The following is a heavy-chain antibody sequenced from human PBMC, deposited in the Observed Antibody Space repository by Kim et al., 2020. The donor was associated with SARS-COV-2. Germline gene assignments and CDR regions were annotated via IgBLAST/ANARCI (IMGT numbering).Heavy chain of an antibody. D-gene: IGHD3-10*01. V-gene: IGHV3-33*01. CDR3: ARDFWFRDGYKNVGNYFDY. CDR2: IWYDGSNK. J-gene: IGHJ4*02. Sequence: GGSLRLSCAASGFTFSSYGMHWVRQAPGKGLEWVAVIWYDGSNKYYADSVKGRFTISRDNSKNTLYLQMNSLRAEDTAVYYCARDFWFRDGYKNVGNYFDYWGQGTLVTVSS. CDR1: GFTFSSYG.